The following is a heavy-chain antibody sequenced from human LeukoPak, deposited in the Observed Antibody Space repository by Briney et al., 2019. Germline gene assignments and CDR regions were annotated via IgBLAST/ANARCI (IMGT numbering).Heavy chain of an antibody. V-gene: IGHV4-34*01. CDR3: ARGQWGGYFDY. CDR2: INHSGST. CDR1: GGSFSGYY. Sequence: PSETLSLTCAVYGGSFSGYYWSWIRQPPGKGLEWIGEINHSGSTNYNPSLKSRVTISVDTSKNQFSLKLSSVTAADTAVYYCARGQWGGYFDYWGQGTLVTVFS. J-gene: IGHJ4*02. D-gene: IGHD1-26*01.